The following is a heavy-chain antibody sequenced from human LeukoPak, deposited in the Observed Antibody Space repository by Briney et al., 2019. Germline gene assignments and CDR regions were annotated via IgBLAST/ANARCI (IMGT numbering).Heavy chain of an antibody. V-gene: IGHV4-31*03. CDR1: GGSISSGGYY. CDR3: ARILIAVAGTRAFDI. CDR2: IYYSGST. D-gene: IGHD6-19*01. J-gene: IGHJ3*02. Sequence: SQTLSLTCTVSGGSISSGGYYWSWIRQHPGKGLEWIGYIYYSGSTYYNPSLKSRVTISVDTSKNQFSLKLSSVTAAGTAVYYCARILIAVAGTRAFDIWGQGTMVTVSS.